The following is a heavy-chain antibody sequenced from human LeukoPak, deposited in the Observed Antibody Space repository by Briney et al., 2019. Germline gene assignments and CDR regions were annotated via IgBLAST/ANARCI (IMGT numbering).Heavy chain of an antibody. CDR3: ARDEIFTFFGPEVYYMDV. Sequence: SETLSLTCPVSGGSIHTYYWTWIRQPAGKGLEWIGRIYTSGSTNYNPSLKSRVTISVDTSKNQFSLKLSSVTAADTAVYYCARDEIFTFFGPEVYYMDVWGKGTTVTVSS. CDR2: IYTSGST. D-gene: IGHD3/OR15-3a*01. V-gene: IGHV4-4*07. CDR1: GGSIHTYY. J-gene: IGHJ6*03.